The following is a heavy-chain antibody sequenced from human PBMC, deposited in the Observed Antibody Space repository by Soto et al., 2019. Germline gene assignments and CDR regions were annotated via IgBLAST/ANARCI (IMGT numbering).Heavy chain of an antibody. D-gene: IGHD3-22*01. CDR1: GFTFSSYA. J-gene: IGHJ3*02. CDR3: ARDRAGSGYYYDSSGDNDAFDI. CDR2: ISGSGGST. V-gene: IGHV3-23*01. Sequence: GGSLRLSCAASGFTFSSYAMSWVRQAPGKGLEWVSAISGSGGSTYYADSVKGRFTISRDNSKNTLYLQMNSLRAEDTAVYYCARDRAGSGYYYDSSGDNDAFDIWGQGTMVTVSS.